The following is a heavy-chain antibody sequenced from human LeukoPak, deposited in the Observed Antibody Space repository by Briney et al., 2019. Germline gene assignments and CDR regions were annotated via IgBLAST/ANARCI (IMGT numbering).Heavy chain of an antibody. J-gene: IGHJ4*02. CDR2: MYYSGST. CDR1: GGSISSFY. CDR3: ARKVGMSFDY. Sequence: SETLSLTCTVSGGSISSFYWSGIRQPPGKGLEWIGFMYYSGSTNYNPSFKTRVTISVDTSKNQLSLNLSSVTAADPAVYYCARKVGMSFDYWGQGTLATVSS. V-gene: IGHV4-59*08. D-gene: IGHD2-21*01.